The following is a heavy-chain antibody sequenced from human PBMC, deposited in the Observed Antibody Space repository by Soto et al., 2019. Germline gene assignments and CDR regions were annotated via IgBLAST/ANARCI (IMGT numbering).Heavy chain of an antibody. V-gene: IGHV4-30-4*01. CDR3: ARDRGYFDWLLYLDY. CDR1: GGSISSGDYY. D-gene: IGHD3-9*01. J-gene: IGHJ4*02. Sequence: QVQLQESGPGLVKPSQTLSLTCTVSGGSISSGDYYWSWIRQPPGKGLEWIGYIYYSGSTYYNPSLKSRVIISGDTSKNQFSLKLSSVTAADTAVYYCARDRGYFDWLLYLDYWGQGTLVTVSS. CDR2: IYYSGST.